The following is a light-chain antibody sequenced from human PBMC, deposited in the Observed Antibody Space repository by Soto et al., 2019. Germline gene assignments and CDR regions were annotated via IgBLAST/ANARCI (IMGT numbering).Light chain of an antibody. CDR1: QRIRSW. V-gene: IGKV1-5*03. CDR3: QQYNSSPLT. CDR2: QAS. J-gene: IGKJ4*01. Sequence: DIRMTQSPSTLSASVGDRVSIACRASQRIRSWLAWYPQKPGKAHRLLIYQASTVESWVPSRFSGSGSGTEYSLTISCLHPDDFPTYYCQQYNSSPLTFGGGTKVEIK.